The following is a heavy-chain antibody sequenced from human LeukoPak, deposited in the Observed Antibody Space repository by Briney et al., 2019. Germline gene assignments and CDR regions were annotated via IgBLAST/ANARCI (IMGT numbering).Heavy chain of an antibody. Sequence: GRSLRLSCAASGFTFNNFAMHWVRQAPGKGLEWVAIISHDGSKKDYADSMKGRFTLSRDNSQNTLYVQMNSLGVEDTAVYYCARDNIAYGSGSYLGYWGQGTLVIVSS. CDR1: GFTFNNFA. J-gene: IGHJ4*02. CDR3: ARDNIAYGSGSYLGY. V-gene: IGHV3-30*04. D-gene: IGHD3-10*01. CDR2: ISHDGSKK.